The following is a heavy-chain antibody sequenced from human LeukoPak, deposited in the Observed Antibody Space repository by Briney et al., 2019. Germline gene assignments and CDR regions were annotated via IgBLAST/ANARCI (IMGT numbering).Heavy chain of an antibody. Sequence: GGSLRLSCAASGFTVSSNYMSWVRQAPGKGLEWVSVIYTGGDTYYADSVKGRFSVSRDNSKNTLYLQMNTLRAEDTAVYYCARASGYSGYDPFDFWGQGTLVTVSS. CDR3: ARASGYSGYDPFDF. J-gene: IGHJ4*02. V-gene: IGHV3-53*01. CDR2: IYTGGDT. CDR1: GFTVSSNY. D-gene: IGHD5-12*01.